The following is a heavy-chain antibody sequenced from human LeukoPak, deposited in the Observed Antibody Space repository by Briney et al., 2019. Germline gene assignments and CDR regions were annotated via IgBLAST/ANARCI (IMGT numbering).Heavy chain of an antibody. CDR3: AKTFDCYDSSGYYYVIDAFDI. CDR1: GFTFSSYG. V-gene: IGHV3-30*02. Sequence: GGSLRLSCAASGFTFSSYGMHWVRQAPGKGLEWVAFIRYDGSNKYYADSVKGRFTISRDNSKNTLYLQMNSLRAEDTAVYYCAKTFDCYDSSGYYYVIDAFDIWGQGTMVTVSS. D-gene: IGHD3-22*01. J-gene: IGHJ3*02. CDR2: IRYDGSNK.